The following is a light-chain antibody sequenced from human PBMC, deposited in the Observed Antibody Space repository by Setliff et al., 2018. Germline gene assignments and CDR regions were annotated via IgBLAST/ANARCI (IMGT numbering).Light chain of an antibody. Sequence: QSALTQPPSASGSPGQSITISCSGTSSDVGSYDLVSWYRQHPGTAPKLIISDVNNRPSGVSNRFSGSKSGNTASLTISGLQAEDEAAYYCCAYTGSSTYVFGTGTKGTVL. J-gene: IGLJ1*01. CDR3: CAYTGSSTYV. CDR1: SSDVGSYDL. V-gene: IGLV2-14*01. CDR2: DVN.